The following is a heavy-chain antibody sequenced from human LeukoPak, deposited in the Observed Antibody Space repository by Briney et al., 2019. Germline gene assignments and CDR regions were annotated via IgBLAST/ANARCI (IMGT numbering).Heavy chain of an antibody. V-gene: IGHV4-38-2*01. J-gene: IGHJ3*02. D-gene: IGHD4-17*01. Sequence: PSETLSLTCAVSGYSISSGNYWGWIRQPPGKGLEWIGSTHHSGSTYYNPSLKSRVTISVDTSKNQFSLKLSSVTAADTAVYYCARHVVAAVTAFDIWGQGTMVTVSS. CDR1: GYSISSGNY. CDR3: ARHVVAAVTAFDI. CDR2: THHSGST.